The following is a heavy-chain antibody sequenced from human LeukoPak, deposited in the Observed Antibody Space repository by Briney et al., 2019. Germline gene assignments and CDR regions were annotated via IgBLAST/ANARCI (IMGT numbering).Heavy chain of an antibody. D-gene: IGHD5-18*01. V-gene: IGHV4-31*03. J-gene: IGHJ4*02. CDR3: ARDSVLTGVVRAFDY. CDR1: GGSISSSTYY. Sequence: KPSETLSLTCTVSGGSISSSTYYWTWIRQHPGKGPEWIGYIHYSGSTYYHPSLKSRVTISVDTSANQFSLKLSFVTAADTAVYYCARDSVLTGVVRAFDYWGQGTLVTVSS. CDR2: IHYSGST.